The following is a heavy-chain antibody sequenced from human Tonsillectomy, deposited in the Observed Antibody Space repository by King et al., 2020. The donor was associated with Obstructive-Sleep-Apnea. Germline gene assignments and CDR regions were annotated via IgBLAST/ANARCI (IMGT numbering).Heavy chain of an antibody. Sequence: VQLVESGGGVVHPGRSLRLSCEASGFNFRMYSMHWVRQAPGKGLEWLALISNDGRIKQYGDSMKGRITLSRDNSQNTAHLQNNSLRPDDTGLYYCARDEIAAAGGGANWGQGTLVTVSS. V-gene: IGHV3-30*04. CDR1: GFNFRMYS. CDR3: ARDEIAAAGGGAN. J-gene: IGHJ4*02. D-gene: IGHD6-25*01. CDR2: ISNDGRIK.